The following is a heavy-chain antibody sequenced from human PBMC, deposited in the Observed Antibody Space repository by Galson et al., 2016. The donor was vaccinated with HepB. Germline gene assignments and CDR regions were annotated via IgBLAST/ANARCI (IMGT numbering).Heavy chain of an antibody. CDR2: INWNDDK. J-gene: IGHJ2*01. D-gene: IGHD4-17*01. CDR3: ARSASGDHRLTWWFFDL. V-gene: IGHV2-70*01. CDR1: GFSLTTSGMC. Sequence: PALVKPTQTLTLTCAFSGFSLTTSGMCVSWIRQSPGKALEWLGIINWNDDKDYNTSLKTRLTISRDTSKNQVVLTMTNMDPVDTATYFCARSASGDHRLTWWFFDLWGRGTPVTVSS.